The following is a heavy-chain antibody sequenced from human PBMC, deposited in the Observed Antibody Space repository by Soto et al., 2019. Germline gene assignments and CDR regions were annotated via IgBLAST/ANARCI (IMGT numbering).Heavy chain of an antibody. CDR2: ISAYNGNT. V-gene: IGHV1-18*01. J-gene: IGHJ5*02. CDR3: ALTYYDILGRQNWFDP. CDR1: GYTFTSYG. D-gene: IGHD3-9*01. Sequence: QVQLVQSGAEVKKPGASVKVSCKPSGYTFTSYGISWVRQAPGQGLEWMGWISAYNGNTNYAQKLQGRVTMTTDTSTSTAYMELRSLISDDTAVYYCALTYYDILGRQNWFDPWGQGTLVTVSS.